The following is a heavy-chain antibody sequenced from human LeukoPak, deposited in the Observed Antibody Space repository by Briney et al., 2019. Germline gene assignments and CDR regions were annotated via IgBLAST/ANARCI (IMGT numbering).Heavy chain of an antibody. Sequence: ASVKVSCKASGYTFTGYYMHWVRQAPGQGLEWMGWINPNSGGTNYAQKFQGRVTMTRDTSISTAYMELSRLRSDDTAVYYCAREEEQMARGLDPWGQGALVTVSS. CDR2: INPNSGGT. CDR1: GYTFTGYY. CDR3: AREEEQMARGLDP. D-gene: IGHD5-24*01. V-gene: IGHV1-2*02. J-gene: IGHJ5*02.